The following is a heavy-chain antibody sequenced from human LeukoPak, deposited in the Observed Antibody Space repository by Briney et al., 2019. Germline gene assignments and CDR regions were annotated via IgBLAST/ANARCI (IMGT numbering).Heavy chain of an antibody. D-gene: IGHD3-10*01. Sequence: GGSLRLSCSASGFIFRTSTMHWVRQAPGKGLEYVSSIGGSGATTDYADSVKGRFIISRDNSKNTLYLQMSSLRLEDTAVYSCVKDLSGTYPFDFWGQGNLVTVSS. J-gene: IGHJ4*02. CDR1: GFIFRTST. CDR2: IGGSGATT. CDR3: VKDLSGTYPFDF. V-gene: IGHV3-64D*06.